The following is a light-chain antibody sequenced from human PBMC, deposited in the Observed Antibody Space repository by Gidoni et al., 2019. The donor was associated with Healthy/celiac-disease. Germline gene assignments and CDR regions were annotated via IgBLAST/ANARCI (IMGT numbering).Light chain of an antibody. V-gene: IGKV4-1*01. Sequence: IVMNQSPAPLAVALGERATINCKSSQSVLYSSNNKNYLAWYQQKPGQPPKLLIYWASTRESGVPDRFSGSGSGTDFTLTISSLQAEDVAVYYCQQYYSTPLLTFXGXTKVEIK. CDR1: QSVLYSSNNKNY. CDR3: QQYYSTPLLT. J-gene: IGKJ4*01. CDR2: WAS.